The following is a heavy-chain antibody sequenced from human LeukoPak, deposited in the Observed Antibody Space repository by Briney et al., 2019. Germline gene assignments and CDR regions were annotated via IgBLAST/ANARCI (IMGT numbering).Heavy chain of an antibody. CDR3: TRGWVRYSSGYYFDY. D-gene: IGHD3-22*01. J-gene: IGHJ4*02. CDR2: IRSKAYGGTT. V-gene: IGHV3-49*04. Sequence: TGGSPRLSCAASGFTFSSYAMSWVRQAPGKGLEWVGFIRSKAYGGTTEYAASVKGRFTISRDDSKSIAYLQMNSLKTEDTAVYYCTRGWVRYSSGYYFDYWGQGTLVTVSS. CDR1: GFTFSSYA.